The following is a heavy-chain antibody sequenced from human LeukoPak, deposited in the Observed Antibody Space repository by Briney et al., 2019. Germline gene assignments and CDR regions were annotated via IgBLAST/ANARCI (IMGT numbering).Heavy chain of an antibody. J-gene: IGHJ4*02. CDR1: GFTFSSYW. D-gene: IGHD2-8*01. Sequence: GSLRLSCAASGFTFSSYWMTWIRQPPGKGLEWIGYVYHTGTSGYHPYLKSRVAMSLDTSKNQVSLKLRSVTAADTAVYFCTRVVNGGHFDYWGQGTLVTVSS. V-gene: IGHV4-59*01. CDR2: VYHTGTS. CDR3: TRVVNGGHFDY.